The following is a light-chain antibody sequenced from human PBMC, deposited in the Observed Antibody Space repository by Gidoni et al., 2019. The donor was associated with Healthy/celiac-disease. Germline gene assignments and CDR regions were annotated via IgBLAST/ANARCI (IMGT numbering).Light chain of an antibody. V-gene: IGKV3-11*01. J-gene: IGKJ4*01. Sequence: EIALTQSPATLSLSPGERATLSCRASQSVSSYLAWYQQNPGQAPRLLIYDASNRATGIPARFSGSGSGTDFTLTISSLEPEDFAVYYCQQRSNWLTFGGGTKVEIK. CDR1: QSVSSY. CDR3: QQRSNWLT. CDR2: DAS.